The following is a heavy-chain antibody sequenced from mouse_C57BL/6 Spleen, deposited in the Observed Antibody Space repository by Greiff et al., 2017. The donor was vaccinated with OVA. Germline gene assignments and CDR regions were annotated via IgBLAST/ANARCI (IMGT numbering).Heavy chain of an antibody. J-gene: IGHJ1*03. D-gene: IGHD2-1*01. Sequence: EVKLVESGGGLVQPGESLKLSCESNEYEFPSYDMSWVRKTPEKRLELVAVINSDGGSTYYPQTMERRFTISRDNTKNTLYLQMSSLRSEDTALYYCARQSGNCGYFDVWGTGTTVTVSS. CDR3: ARQSGNCGYFDV. V-gene: IGHV5-2*01. CDR2: INSDGGST. CDR1: EYEFPSYD.